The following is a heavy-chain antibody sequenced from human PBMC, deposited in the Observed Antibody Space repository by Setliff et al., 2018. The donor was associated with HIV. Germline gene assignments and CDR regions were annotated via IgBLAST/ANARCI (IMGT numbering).Heavy chain of an antibody. J-gene: IGHJ6*02. V-gene: IGHV1-69*13. CDR3: AKSHSFYYSGMDF. CDR1: GDTFSSYA. Sequence: SVKVSCKASGDTFSSYALSWVRQAPGQGLEWMGGIIPIFATANYAQKFQGRVTITADESTSTAYMELSSLRSEDTAVYYCAKSHSFYYSGMDFWGQGTTVTISS. CDR2: IIPIFATA.